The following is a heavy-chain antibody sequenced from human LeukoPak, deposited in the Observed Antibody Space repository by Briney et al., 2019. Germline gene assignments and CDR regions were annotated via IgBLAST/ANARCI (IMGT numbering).Heavy chain of an antibody. CDR2: VSAGSTT. D-gene: IGHD2-2*01. J-gene: IGHJ4*02. Sequence: GGSLRLSCAASGFTFSDYAMNWVRQAPGKGLEWVSTVSAGSTTYYADSVKGRFTISRDNSKSTLYLQMNSLRAEDTAVYYCTKGQPMFDYWGQGTLVTVSS. V-gene: IGHV3-23*01. CDR3: TKGQPMFDY. CDR1: GFTFSDYA.